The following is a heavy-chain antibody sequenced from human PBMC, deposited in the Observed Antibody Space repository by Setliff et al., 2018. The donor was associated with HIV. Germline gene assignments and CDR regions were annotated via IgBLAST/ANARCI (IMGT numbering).Heavy chain of an antibody. J-gene: IGHJ6*02. Sequence: SETLSLTCTVSGGSISSSSYYWSWIRQPPGKGLEWIGYIYYSGSTYYNPSLKSRVTISVDTSKNQFSLKLSSVTAADTAVYYCARDSSPGYYYGMDVWGQGTTVTVSS. CDR3: ARDSSPGYYYGMDV. CDR2: IYYSGST. CDR1: GGSISSSSYY. D-gene: IGHD3-22*01. V-gene: IGHV4-30-4*08.